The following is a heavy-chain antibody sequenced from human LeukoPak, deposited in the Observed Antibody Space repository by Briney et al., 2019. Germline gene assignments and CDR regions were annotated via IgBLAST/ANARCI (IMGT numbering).Heavy chain of an antibody. CDR2: ISGSGGST. J-gene: IGHJ3*02. CDR3: AKSFLSGAIVVVTARDDAFDI. V-gene: IGHV3-23*01. CDR1: GFTFSSYA. Sequence: GSLRLSCAASGFTFSSYAMSWVRQAPGKGLEWVSAISGSGGSTYYADSVKGRFTISRDNSKNTLYLQMNSLRAEDTAVYYCAKSFLSGAIVVVTARDDAFDIWGQGTMVTVSS. D-gene: IGHD3-22*01.